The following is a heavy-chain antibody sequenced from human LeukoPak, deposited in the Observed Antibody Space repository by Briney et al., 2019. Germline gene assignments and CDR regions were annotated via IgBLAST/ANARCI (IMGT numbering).Heavy chain of an antibody. D-gene: IGHD3-10*01. CDR3: AREPGGSGSYCFDY. Sequence: GRSLRLSCAASGFTFSSYGMHWVRQAPGKGLEWVAVISYDGSNKYYADSVKGRFTISRDNSKNTLYLQMNSLRAEDTAVYDCAREPGGSGSYCFDYWGQGTLVTVSS. CDR1: GFTFSSYG. CDR2: ISYDGSNK. V-gene: IGHV3-30*03. J-gene: IGHJ4*02.